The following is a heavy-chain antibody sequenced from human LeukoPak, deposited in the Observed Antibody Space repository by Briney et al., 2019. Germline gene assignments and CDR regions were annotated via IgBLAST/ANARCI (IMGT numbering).Heavy chain of an antibody. D-gene: IGHD5-18*01. V-gene: IGHV3-23*01. CDR2: VSASGDST. J-gene: IGHJ4*02. CDR1: GFTFRSFA. Sequence: PGGSLRLSCAASGFTFRSFAMSWVRQAPGKGLEWVSSVSASGDSTYYADSVRGRFTISRDNSKNTLHLQMNSLRADDTAVYFCAKHETTYGYGDFDYWGQGTLVTVSP. CDR3: AKHETTYGYGDFDY.